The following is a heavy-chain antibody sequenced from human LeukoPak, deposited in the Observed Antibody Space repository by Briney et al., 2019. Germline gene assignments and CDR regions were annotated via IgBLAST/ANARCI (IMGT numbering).Heavy chain of an antibody. CDR2: INPNSGGT. J-gene: IGHJ3*02. CDR3: ATGRYYDSSGSLDAFDI. Sequence: ASVKVSCKASGYTFTGYYMHWVRQAPGQGLEWMGWINPNSGGTNYAQKFQGWVTMTRDTSISTAYMELSRLRSDDTAVYYCATGRYYDSSGSLDAFDIWGQGTMVTVSS. CDR1: GYTFTGYY. V-gene: IGHV1-2*04. D-gene: IGHD3-22*01.